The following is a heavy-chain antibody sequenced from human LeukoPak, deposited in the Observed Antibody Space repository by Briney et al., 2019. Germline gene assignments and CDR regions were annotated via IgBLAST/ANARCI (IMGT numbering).Heavy chain of an antibody. CDR3: ARASQSSSWYQIDY. CDR1: GGSFSGYY. Sequence: SETLSLTCAVYGGSFSGYYWNWIRQPPGKGLEWIGEINHSGSTNYNPSLKSRVTISVDTSKNQFSLKLTSVTAADTAVYYCARASQSSSWYQIDYWGQGTLVTVSS. D-gene: IGHD6-13*01. J-gene: IGHJ4*02. V-gene: IGHV4-34*01. CDR2: INHSGST.